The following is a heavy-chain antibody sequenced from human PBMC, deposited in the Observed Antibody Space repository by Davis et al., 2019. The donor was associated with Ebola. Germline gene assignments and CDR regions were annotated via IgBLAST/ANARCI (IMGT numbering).Heavy chain of an antibody. J-gene: IGHJ4*02. CDR2: ISSSSSTI. Sequence: GGSLRLSCAASGFTFTTYALSWVRQAPGKGLEWVSYISSSSSTIYYADSVKGRFTISRDSSKNTLYLQMNSLRVEDTALYYCAKDYDMAVAGSDYWGQGTLVTVSS. V-gene: IGHV3-23*01. CDR1: GFTFTTYA. CDR3: AKDYDMAVAGSDY. D-gene: IGHD6-19*01.